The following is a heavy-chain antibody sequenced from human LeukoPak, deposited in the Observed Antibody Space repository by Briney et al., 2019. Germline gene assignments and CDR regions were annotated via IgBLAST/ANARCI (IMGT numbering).Heavy chain of an antibody. CDR3: AKAPQGYGAYALPAN. V-gene: IGHV3-23*01. J-gene: IGHJ4*02. D-gene: IGHD4-17*01. Sequence: PGGSLRLSCAASGFTFSSYAMNWVRQAPGKGLEWVSAISSSGGGTYYADSVKGRFTISRDNSKNTLYLQMNSLRVEDTAIYYCAKAPQGYGAYALPANWGQGTLVTVSS. CDR1: GFTFSSYA. CDR2: ISSSGGGT.